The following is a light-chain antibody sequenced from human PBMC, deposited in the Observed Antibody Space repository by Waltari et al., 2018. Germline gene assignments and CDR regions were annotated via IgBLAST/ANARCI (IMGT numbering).Light chain of an antibody. Sequence: EIVLTQSPATLSLSPGERATLSCRASQSVSSKLAWYQQKPGQAPRLLIYGASNRATDIAARFSGSGSGTDFTLTISSLEPEDFAVYYCQHRNNWPLTFGGGTKVEIK. CDR3: QHRNNWPLT. CDR1: QSVSSK. J-gene: IGKJ4*01. CDR2: GAS. V-gene: IGKV3-11*01.